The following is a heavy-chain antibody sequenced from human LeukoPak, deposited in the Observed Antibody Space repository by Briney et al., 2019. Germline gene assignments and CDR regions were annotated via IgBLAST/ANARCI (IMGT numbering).Heavy chain of an antibody. CDR3: AELGITMIGGV. CDR2: IKHDGSKK. Sequence: GGSLRLSCAASGFTFGYYYMTWVRQAPGKGLEWVANIKHDGSKKSYVDSVKGRFTISRDNAKNSLYLQMNSLRAEDTAVYYCAELGITMIGGVWGKGTTVTISP. V-gene: IGHV3-7*01. D-gene: IGHD3-10*02. CDR1: GFTFGYYY. J-gene: IGHJ6*04.